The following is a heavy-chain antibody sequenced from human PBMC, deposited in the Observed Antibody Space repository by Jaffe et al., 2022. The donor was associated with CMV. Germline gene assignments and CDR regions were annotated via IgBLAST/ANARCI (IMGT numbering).Heavy chain of an antibody. J-gene: IGHJ5*02. V-gene: IGHV1-2*02. D-gene: IGHD1-26*01. CDR2: INSNSGDT. CDR3: VREGARGAAANWFDP. CDR1: GYTFTGYY. Sequence: QVQLEQSGAEVKKPGASVKVSCKASGYTFTGYYMHWVRQAPGQGLEWMGWINSNSGDTKYAQKFQGRVFMTKDTSISTAYMELSGLTFDDTAVYYCVREGARGAAANWFDPWGQGTLVTVSS.